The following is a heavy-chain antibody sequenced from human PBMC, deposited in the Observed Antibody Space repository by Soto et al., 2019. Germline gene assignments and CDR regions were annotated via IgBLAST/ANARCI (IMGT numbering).Heavy chain of an antibody. J-gene: IGHJ4*02. D-gene: IGHD3-10*01. CDR3: ALRKTGSFFDY. CDR2: IGASGAGT. Sequence: GGSLRLSCAASGFTFSTYAMSWVRQAPGKGLEWVSGIGASGAGTYYAESVKGRFTISRDNSKNTLHLQMNSLRAEDTAVYYCALRKTGSFFDYWGQGTLVTVPS. CDR1: GFTFSTYA. V-gene: IGHV3-23*01.